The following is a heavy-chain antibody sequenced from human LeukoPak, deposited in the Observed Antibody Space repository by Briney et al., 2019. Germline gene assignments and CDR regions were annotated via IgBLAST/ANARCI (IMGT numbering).Heavy chain of an antibody. D-gene: IGHD3-10*01. V-gene: IGHV1-8*02. CDR3: ARDDGSGSYYNYDY. J-gene: IGHJ4*02. Sequence: GASVKVSCKASGYTFTSYYMHWVRQAPGQGLEWMGWMNPNSGNTGYAQKFQGRVTMTRNTSISTAYMELSSLRSEDTAVYCCARDDGSGSYYNYDYWGQGTLVTVSS. CDR1: GYTFTSYY. CDR2: MNPNSGNT.